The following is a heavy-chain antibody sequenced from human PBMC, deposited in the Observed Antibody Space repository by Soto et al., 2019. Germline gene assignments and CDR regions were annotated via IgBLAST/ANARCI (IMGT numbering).Heavy chain of an antibody. CDR2: ISSSSSNI. CDR1: GFIFSNYG. D-gene: IGHD6-6*01. J-gene: IGHJ4*02. CDR3: SRGGAARPDY. V-gene: IGHV3-48*02. Sequence: EVQLVESGGGLVQLGGSLRLSCAASGFIFSNYGMNWVRQAPGKGPEWVSYISSSSSNINYADSVRGRFTISRDNAKNSRYLQMNSLRDEDSAGYYCSRGGAARPDYWGQGTLVSVSS.